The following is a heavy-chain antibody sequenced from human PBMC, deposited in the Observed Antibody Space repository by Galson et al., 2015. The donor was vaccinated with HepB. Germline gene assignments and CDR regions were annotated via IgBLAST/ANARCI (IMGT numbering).Heavy chain of an antibody. V-gene: IGHV3-73*01. J-gene: IGHJ4*02. CDR1: GFTFSGSA. CDR3: TRGDSLNFDY. CDR2: IRSKANSYAT. D-gene: IGHD2-15*01. Sequence: SLRLSCAASGFTFSGSAMHWVRQASGKGLEWVGRIRSKANSYATAYAASVKGRFTISRDDSKNTAYLQMNSLKTEDTAVYYCTRGDSLNFDYWGQGTLVTVSS.